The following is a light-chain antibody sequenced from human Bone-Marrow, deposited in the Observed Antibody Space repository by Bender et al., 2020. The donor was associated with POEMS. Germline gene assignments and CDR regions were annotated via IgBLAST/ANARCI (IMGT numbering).Light chain of an antibody. Sequence: QSALTQPPSASGSPGLSVTISCTGTSTNIGLYNYVAWYQQYPGKAPKLLIYDVTKRPSGVPDRFSGSKSGNTASLTVAGLQPEDEADYYCCSYAGNNIWVFGGGTTLTVL. CDR1: STNIGLYNY. V-gene: IGLV2-8*01. CDR2: DVT. CDR3: CSYAGNNIWV. J-gene: IGLJ3*02.